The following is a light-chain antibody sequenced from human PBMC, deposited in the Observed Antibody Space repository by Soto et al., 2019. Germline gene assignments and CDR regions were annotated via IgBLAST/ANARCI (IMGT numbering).Light chain of an antibody. CDR2: AAS. CDR3: QKYNNVPPAT. V-gene: IGKV1-27*01. Sequence: DIQMTQSPSSLSASVADRVTITCRAGQGINNYLDWYQQKPGKAPKLLIYAASTLQSGVPSRFSGGGSGTDFTVNISSLQPEDVATYYCQKYNNVPPATFGPGTKVGV. J-gene: IGKJ3*01. CDR1: QGINNY.